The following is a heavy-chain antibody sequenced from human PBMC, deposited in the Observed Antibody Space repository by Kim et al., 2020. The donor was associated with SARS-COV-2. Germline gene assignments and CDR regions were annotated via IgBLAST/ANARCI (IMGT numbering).Heavy chain of an antibody. CDR1: GYSFTSYW. J-gene: IGHJ6*02. Sequence: GESLKISCKGSGYSFTSYWISWVRQMPGKGLEWMGRIDPSDSYTNYSPSFQGHVTISADKSISTAYLQWSSLKASDTAMYYCARFPNSIAVAGTHYYYGMASGAKGPRSPSP. CDR3: ARFPNSIAVAGTHYYYGMAS. CDR2: IDPSDSYT. D-gene: IGHD6-19*01. V-gene: IGHV5-10-1*01.